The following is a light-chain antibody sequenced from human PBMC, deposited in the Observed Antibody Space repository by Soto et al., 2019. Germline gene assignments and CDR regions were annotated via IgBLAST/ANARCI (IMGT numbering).Light chain of an antibody. Sequence: QSVLTQPPSVSGAPGQRVTISCTGSSSNIGAGYDVHWYQQLPGTAPKLLIYGNSNRPSGVPDRFSGSKSGTSASLAITGLQAEDEADYYCQPYDSSLGGPMVFGGGTKLTVL. CDR3: QPYDSSLGGPMV. CDR1: SSNIGAGYD. V-gene: IGLV1-40*01. J-gene: IGLJ2*01. CDR2: GNS.